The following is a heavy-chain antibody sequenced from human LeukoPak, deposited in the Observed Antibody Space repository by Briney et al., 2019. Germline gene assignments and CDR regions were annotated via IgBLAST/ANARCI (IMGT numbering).Heavy chain of an antibody. J-gene: IGHJ4*01. D-gene: IGHD6-19*01. CDR2: ISGDGVNT. CDR3: AKGPLIAVAGTTWDY. CDR1: GFTFSSCA. V-gene: IGHV3-23*01. Sequence: GGSLRLSCAASGFTFSSCAMSWVRQAPGKRLEWVSAISGDGVNTYYADSVKGRFTISRDNSRNTLYLQMDSLRADDTAVYYCAKGPLIAVAGTTWDYWGQGTLVTVSS.